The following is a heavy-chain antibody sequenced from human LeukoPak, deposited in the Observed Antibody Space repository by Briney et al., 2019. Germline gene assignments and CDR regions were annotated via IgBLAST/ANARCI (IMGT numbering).Heavy chain of an antibody. Sequence: ASVKVSCKASGYMFTTSFMHWVRQAPGQGLEWMGVINPSGTSTDYAQKFQGRVTMTRDTSTNTVYMELSSLRSEDTAVYYCARTGGVFCSGGSCYFDYWGQGTLVTVSS. CDR3: ARTGGVFCSGGSCYFDY. CDR2: INPSGTST. D-gene: IGHD2-15*01. J-gene: IGHJ4*02. CDR1: GYMFTTSF. V-gene: IGHV1-46*01.